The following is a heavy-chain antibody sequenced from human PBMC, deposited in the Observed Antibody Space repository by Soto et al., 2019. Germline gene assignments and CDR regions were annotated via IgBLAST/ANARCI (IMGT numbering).Heavy chain of an antibody. J-gene: IGHJ5*01. CDR1: GDSISTGDYF. CDR3: ARGRYCLTGRCFPNWFDS. CDR2: IYKSTTT. Sequence: QVHLLESGPGLVKPSQTLSLTCSVSGDSISTGDYFWAWIRQPPRQALEYIGYIYKSTTTYYNPSLDSRVAISLDTSKSQFSLTVTSVTAADTAVYFCARGRYCLTGRCFPNWFDSWGQGTLVTVSS. D-gene: IGHD2-15*01. V-gene: IGHV4-30-4*01.